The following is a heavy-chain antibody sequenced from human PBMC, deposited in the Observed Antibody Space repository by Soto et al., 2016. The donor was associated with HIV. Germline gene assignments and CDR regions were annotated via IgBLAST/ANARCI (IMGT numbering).Heavy chain of an antibody. CDR1: GYTFTSYD. CDR3: AREGSRTYWLDP. D-gene: IGHD2-21*01. Sequence: QVQLVQSGAEVKKPGASVKVSCKASGYTFTSYDINWVRQATGQGLEWMGWMNPSSGDSGYAPKFQGRVTMTRNTSISTAYMELSSLRSDDTAVYYCAREGSRTYWLDPWGQGTLVTVSS. CDR2: MNPSSGDS. J-gene: IGHJ5*02. V-gene: IGHV1-8*01.